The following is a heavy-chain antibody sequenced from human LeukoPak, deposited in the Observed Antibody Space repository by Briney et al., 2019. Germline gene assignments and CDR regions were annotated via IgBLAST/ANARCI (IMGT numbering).Heavy chain of an antibody. CDR3: AKSRSGSANWALQIFDN. CDR2: INSGGSST. Sequence: PGGSLRLSCAASGFTFSSYWMHWVRQAPGKGLVWVSRINSGGSSTSYADSVKGRFTISRDNAKNTLYLQMNSLRAEDTAVYFCAKSRSGSANWALQIFDNWGQGTLVTVSS. J-gene: IGHJ4*02. CDR1: GFTFSSYW. V-gene: IGHV3-74*01. D-gene: IGHD1-1*01.